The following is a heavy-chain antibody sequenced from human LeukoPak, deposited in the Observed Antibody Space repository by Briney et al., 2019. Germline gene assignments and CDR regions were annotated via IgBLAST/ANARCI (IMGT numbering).Heavy chain of an antibody. D-gene: IGHD5-24*01. V-gene: IGHV4-59*01. Sequence: PSETLSLTCTVSGGSISSYYWSWIRQSPGKGLEWIGYIYYSGSTNYNPSLKSRVTISVDTSKNQFSLKLSSVTAADTAVYYCARVRRDGYNSPDYWGQGTLVTVSS. CDR3: ARVRRDGYNSPDY. CDR1: GGSISSYY. CDR2: IYYSGST. J-gene: IGHJ4*02.